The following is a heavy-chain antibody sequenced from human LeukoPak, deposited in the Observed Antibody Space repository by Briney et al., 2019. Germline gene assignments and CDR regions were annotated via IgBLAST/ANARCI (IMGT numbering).Heavy chain of an antibody. D-gene: IGHD3-22*01. Sequence: SQTLSLTCTVSGGSISSGGYYWSWIRQHPGKGLEWIDSGSTYYNPSLKSRVTISVDTSKNQFSLKLSSVTAADTAVYYCARGGYYYDSSGYGYWGQGTLVTVSS. CDR2: SGST. V-gene: IGHV4-31*03. J-gene: IGHJ4*02. CDR3: ARGGYYYDSSGYGY. CDR1: GGSISSGGYY.